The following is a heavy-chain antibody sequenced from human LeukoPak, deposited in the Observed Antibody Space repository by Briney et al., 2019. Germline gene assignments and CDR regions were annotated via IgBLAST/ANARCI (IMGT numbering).Heavy chain of an antibody. V-gene: IGHV3-23*01. D-gene: IGHD2-21*02. CDR3: AKAVVTGRFPLDV. CDR2: ISSSGGST. Sequence: GGSLRLSCAASGFTFSNYAMSWVRQAPGKGLVWVSTISSSGGSTYYAGSVKGRFTISRDNSKNTLYLLMNSLRADDTAVYYCAKAVVTGRFPLDVWGQGTTVTVSS. J-gene: IGHJ6*02. CDR1: GFTFSNYA.